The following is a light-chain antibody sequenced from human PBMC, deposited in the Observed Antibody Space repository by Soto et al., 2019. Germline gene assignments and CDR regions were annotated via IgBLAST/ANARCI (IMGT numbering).Light chain of an antibody. Sequence: EIVMTQSPATLSVSPGERATLSCRASQSVSSNLAWYQQKPGQAPRLLIYGASTRATGIPARFSGSGSGTDFTLTISSLQPEDFATYSCQQLNSYPWTFGQGTKVDIK. J-gene: IGKJ1*01. CDR1: QSVSSN. CDR2: GAS. CDR3: QQLNSYPWT. V-gene: IGKV3-15*01.